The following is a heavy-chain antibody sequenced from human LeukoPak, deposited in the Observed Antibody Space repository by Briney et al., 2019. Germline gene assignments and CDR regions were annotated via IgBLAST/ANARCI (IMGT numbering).Heavy chain of an antibody. Sequence: ASVKDSCKASGYTFTCYYMHWVRQAPGQGLEWMGWINPNSGGTNYAQKFQGRVTMTRDMSTSTVYMELSSLRSEDTAVYYCARRRPAVAGRGPYYFDYWGQGTLVTVSS. D-gene: IGHD6-19*01. V-gene: IGHV1-2*02. J-gene: IGHJ4*02. CDR1: GYTFTCYY. CDR3: ARRRPAVAGRGPYYFDY. CDR2: INPNSGGT.